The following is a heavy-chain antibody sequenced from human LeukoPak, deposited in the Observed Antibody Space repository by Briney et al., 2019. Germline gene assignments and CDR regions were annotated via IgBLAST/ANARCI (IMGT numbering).Heavy chain of an antibody. CDR3: ARVGSTGDFDY. CDR1: GYTFTSYD. CDR2: INTITENP. V-gene: IGHV7-4-1*02. Sequence: ASVKVSCKASGYTFTSYDINWARQATGQGLEWMGWINTITENPTYAQGFTGRFVFSLDTSVSTAYLQINSLKAEDTAVYYCARVGSTGDFDYWGQGTLVTVSS. D-gene: IGHD1-14*01. J-gene: IGHJ4*02.